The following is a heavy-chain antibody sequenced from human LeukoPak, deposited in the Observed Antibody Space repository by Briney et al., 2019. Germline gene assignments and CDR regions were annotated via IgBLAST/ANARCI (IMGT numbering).Heavy chain of an antibody. V-gene: IGHV4-4*02. CDR1: GGSISSSNW. D-gene: IGHD3-9*01. J-gene: IGHJ5*02. CDR3: ARDVRYFDWLTYNWFDP. Sequence: PSETLSLTCAVSGGSISSSNWWSWVRQPPGKGLEWIGEIYHSGSTNYNPSLKSRVTISVDKSKNQFSLKLSSVTAADTAVYYCARDVRYFDWLTYNWFDPWGQGTLVTVSS. CDR2: IYHSGST.